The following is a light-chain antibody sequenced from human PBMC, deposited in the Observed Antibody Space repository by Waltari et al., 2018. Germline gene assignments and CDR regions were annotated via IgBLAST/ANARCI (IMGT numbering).Light chain of an antibody. V-gene: IGLV3-1*01. Sequence: SYELTQPPSVSVSPGQTASITCSGDKLGDKYACWYQQKPGQSPGLVIYQDSKRPSGFPERFSGSNSGNTATLTISGTQAMDEADYYCQAWDSSTDVVFGGGTKLTVL. J-gene: IGLJ2*01. CDR3: QAWDSSTDVV. CDR1: KLGDKY. CDR2: QDS.